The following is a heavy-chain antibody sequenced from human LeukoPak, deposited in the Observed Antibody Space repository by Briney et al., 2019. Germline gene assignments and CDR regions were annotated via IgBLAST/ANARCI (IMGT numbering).Heavy chain of an antibody. CDR3: ARVGLDRRGYSGYEAFDY. CDR1: GFTFSDYG. J-gene: IGHJ4*02. CDR2: ISGSGIDT. D-gene: IGHD5-12*01. Sequence: GGSLRLSCAASGFTFSDYGMNWVRQTPGKGIEWVSGISGSGIDTDDADSVKGRFTISRDNAKNSLYLQINSLRDEDTAVYYCARVGLDRRGYSGYEAFDYWGQGTLVTVSS. V-gene: IGHV3-21*01.